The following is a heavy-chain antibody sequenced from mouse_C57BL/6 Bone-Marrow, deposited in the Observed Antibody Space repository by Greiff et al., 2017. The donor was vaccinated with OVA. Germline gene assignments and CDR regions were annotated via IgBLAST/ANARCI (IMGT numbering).Heavy chain of an antibody. D-gene: IGHD3-3*01. CDR3: ARAIGPRGWGYAMDY. CDR2: ISDGGSYT. Sequence: EVKLVESGGGLVKPGGSLKLSCAASGFTFSSYAMSWVRQTPEKRLEWVATISDGGSYTYYPDNVKGRFTLSRDNAKNNLYLQMSHLKSEDTAMYYCARAIGPRGWGYAMDYWGQGTSVTVSS. J-gene: IGHJ4*01. V-gene: IGHV5-4*03. CDR1: GFTFSSYA.